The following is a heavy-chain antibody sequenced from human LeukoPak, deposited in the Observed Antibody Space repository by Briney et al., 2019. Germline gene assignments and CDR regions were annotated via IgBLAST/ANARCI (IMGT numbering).Heavy chain of an antibody. CDR3: AAHYYDSSGWLGPFDI. D-gene: IGHD3-22*01. J-gene: IGHJ3*02. Sequence: GGALRLSCAASGLTFSSYTMNWVRQAPGKGVDGVSPISSGSTYIYYADSVKGRFTISRDNAKNSLYLQMNSLRAEDTAVYYCAAHYYDSSGWLGPFDIWGQGTMVTVSS. CDR2: ISSGSTYI. CDR1: GLTFSSYT. V-gene: IGHV3-21*01.